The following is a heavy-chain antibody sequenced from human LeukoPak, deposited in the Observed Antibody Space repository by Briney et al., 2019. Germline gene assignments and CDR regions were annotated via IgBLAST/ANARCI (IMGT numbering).Heavy chain of an antibody. CDR3: ARDWLGLYFDY. CDR2: IKQHGSEK. CDR1: GFTFSSYW. Sequence: GGSPRLSCAASGFTFSSYWMGWVRQAPGKGLEWVANIKQHGSEKYYVDSVKGRFTISRDNAKNSLYLQMNNLRAEGTAVYYCARDWLGLYFDYWGQGTLVTVSS. D-gene: IGHD5-12*01. V-gene: IGHV3-7*01. J-gene: IGHJ4*02.